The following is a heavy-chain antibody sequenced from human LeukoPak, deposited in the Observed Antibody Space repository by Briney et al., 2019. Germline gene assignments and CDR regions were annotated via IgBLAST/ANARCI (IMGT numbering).Heavy chain of an antibody. Sequence: PGGSLRLSCAASGFTFTNYWMSWVRQAPGKGLEWVANIKQDGSEKYYVDSVKGRFTISRDNAKNSLYLQMNSLRAEDTAVYYCARTPSMWPDAFDIWGQGTMVTVSS. D-gene: IGHD2/OR15-2a*01. CDR3: ARTPSMWPDAFDI. V-gene: IGHV3-7*03. J-gene: IGHJ3*02. CDR1: GFTFTNYW. CDR2: IKQDGSEK.